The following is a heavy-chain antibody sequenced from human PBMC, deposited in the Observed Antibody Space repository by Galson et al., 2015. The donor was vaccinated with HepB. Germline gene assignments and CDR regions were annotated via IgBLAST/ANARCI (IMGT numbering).Heavy chain of an antibody. V-gene: IGHV1-69*06. CDR1: GGTFSSYA. CDR3: ARAPMTQDAFDI. CDR2: IIPIFGTA. J-gene: IGHJ3*02. Sequence: SVKVSCKASGGTFSSYAISWVRQAPGQGLEWMGGIIPIFGTANYAQKLQGRVTITADKSTSTAYMELSSLRSEDTAVYYCARAPMTQDAFDIWGQGTMVTVSS.